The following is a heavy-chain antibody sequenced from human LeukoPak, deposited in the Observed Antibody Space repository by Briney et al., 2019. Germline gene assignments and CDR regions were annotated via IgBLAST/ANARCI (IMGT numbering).Heavy chain of an antibody. CDR2: LSYDGSNY. CDR1: GFTFSSYA. V-gene: IGHV3-30-3*01. CDR3: ARDQDNNGWYGRIDY. J-gene: IGHJ4*02. Sequence: GGSLRLSCAASGFTFSSYAMHWVRQAPGKGLEWVAVLSYDGSNYYYADSVKGRFTISRDNSKTTLYLQMNSLRVDDTAVYYCARDQDNNGWYGRIDYWGQGTLVTVSS. D-gene: IGHD6-19*01.